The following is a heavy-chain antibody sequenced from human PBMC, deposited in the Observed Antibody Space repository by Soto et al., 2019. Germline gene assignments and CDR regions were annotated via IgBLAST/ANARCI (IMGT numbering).Heavy chain of an antibody. CDR3: AHRRTFFRIAARNRREDYFDY. Sequence: SGPTLVNPTQTLTLTCTFSGFSLSTSGVGVGWIRQPPGKALEWLALIYWDDDKRYSPSLKSRLTITKDTSKNQVVLTMTNMDPVDTATYYCAHRRTFFRIAARNRREDYFDYWGQGTLVTVSS. V-gene: IGHV2-5*02. D-gene: IGHD6-6*01. J-gene: IGHJ4*02. CDR2: IYWDDDK. CDR1: GFSLSTSGVG.